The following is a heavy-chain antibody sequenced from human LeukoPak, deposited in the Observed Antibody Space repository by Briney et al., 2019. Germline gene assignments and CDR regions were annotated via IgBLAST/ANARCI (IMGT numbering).Heavy chain of an antibody. D-gene: IGHD3-10*01. Sequence: GGSLRLSCAASEFSVGSNYMSWVRQAPGKGLEWVSLIYSGGSTNYADSVKGRFTISRDNAKNSLYLQINSLRAEDTAVYHCARDLDPHVLLWFGALGFWGQGTLVTVSS. V-gene: IGHV3-66*01. J-gene: IGHJ4*02. CDR1: EFSVGSNY. CDR3: ARDLDPHVLLWFGALGF. CDR2: IYSGGST.